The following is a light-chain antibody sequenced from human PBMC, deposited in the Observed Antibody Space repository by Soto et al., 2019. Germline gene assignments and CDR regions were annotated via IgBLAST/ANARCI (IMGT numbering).Light chain of an antibody. CDR2: WAS. V-gene: IGKV4-1*01. J-gene: IGKJ4*01. Sequence: EIVITMSPGTFYVPPGEGVTFSCRASQSVSSNLAWYQQKPGQPPKVLIYWASTRESGVPDRFSGSGSGTDFTLTISSLQAEDVTLYYCQQYSSTPLTFGGGSNVDIK. CDR1: QSVSSN. CDR3: QQYSSTPLT.